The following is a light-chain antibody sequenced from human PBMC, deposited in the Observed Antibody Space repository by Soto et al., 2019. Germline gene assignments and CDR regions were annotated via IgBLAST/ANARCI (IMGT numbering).Light chain of an antibody. CDR2: GAS. V-gene: IGKV3-15*01. CDR1: QSVSSN. CDR3: KKYNDWPLT. Sequence: EIVMTQSPATLSVSPGERATLSCRASQSVSSNLAWYQQTPGQAPRLLIYGASTRATGVPARFSGSGSGTEFTLTISSPQSEDFAVYYCKKYNDWPLTFGGGTKVDIK. J-gene: IGKJ4*01.